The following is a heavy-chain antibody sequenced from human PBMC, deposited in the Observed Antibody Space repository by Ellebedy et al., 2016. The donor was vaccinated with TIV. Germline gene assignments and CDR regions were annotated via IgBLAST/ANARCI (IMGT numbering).Heavy chain of an antibody. V-gene: IGHV3-74*01. J-gene: IGHJ2*01. CDR3: AREDGNNSGWYFDL. CDR1: GFTFSSSW. D-gene: IGHD5-24*01. CDR2: LHSDGESI. Sequence: GESLKISCTASGFTFSSSWMHCVRQVQGKGLVWVSRLHSDGESIRYADSVKGRFTISRDNAKNTLYLQMNSLRVEYTAVYYCAREDGNNSGWYFDLWGRGTLVTVSS.